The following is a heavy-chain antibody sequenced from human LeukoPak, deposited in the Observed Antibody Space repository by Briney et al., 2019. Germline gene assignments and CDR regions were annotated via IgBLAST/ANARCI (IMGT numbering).Heavy chain of an antibody. CDR3: ARVRSRVGATHTPYY. Sequence: GGSLRLSCAASGFTFSSYEMNWVRQAPGKGLEWVSYISSSGSTIYYADSVKGRFTISRDNAKNSLYLQMNSLRAEDTAVYYCARVRSRVGATHTPYYWGQGTLVTVSS. V-gene: IGHV3-48*03. J-gene: IGHJ4*02. CDR2: ISSSGSTI. CDR1: GFTFSSYE. D-gene: IGHD1-26*01.